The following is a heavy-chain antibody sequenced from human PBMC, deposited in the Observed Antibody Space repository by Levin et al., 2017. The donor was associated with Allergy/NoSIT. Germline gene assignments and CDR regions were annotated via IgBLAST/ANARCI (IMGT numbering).Heavy chain of an antibody. Sequence: SQTLSLTCAVSGYSISSGYYWGWIRQPPGKGLEWIGSIYHSGSTYYNPSLKSRVTISVDTSKNQFSLKLSSVTAADTAVYYCARETVTALDYWGQGTLVTVSS. CDR1: GYSISSGYY. V-gene: IGHV4-38-2*02. CDR3: ARETVTALDY. J-gene: IGHJ4*02. D-gene: IGHD2-21*02. CDR2: IYHSGST.